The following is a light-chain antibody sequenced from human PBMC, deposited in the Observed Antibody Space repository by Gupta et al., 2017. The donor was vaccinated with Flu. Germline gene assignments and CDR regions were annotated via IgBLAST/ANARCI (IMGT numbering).Light chain of an antibody. CDR2: EVS. V-gene: IGLV2-14*01. CDR1: SSDVGGYNY. CDR3: SSYTSSSTPRYV. J-gene: IGLJ1*01. Sequence: QSALTQPASVSGSPGPSITISCTGTSSDVGGYNYVSWYQQRPGKAPKLMIYEVSNRPSGVSNRFSGSKSGNTASLTISGLQAEDEADYYCSSYTSSSTPRYVFGTGTKVTVL.